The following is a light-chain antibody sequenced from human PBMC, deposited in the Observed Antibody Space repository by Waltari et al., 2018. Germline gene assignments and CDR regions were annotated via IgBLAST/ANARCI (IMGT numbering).Light chain of an antibody. CDR2: GTS. J-gene: IGKJ1*01. CDR1: QSISSSY. V-gene: IGKV3-20*01. Sequence: EIVLTQSPGTLSLSPGERATLPCRASQSISSSYLAWYQQTPGQSPRLLIYGTSSRATGIPDRFSGSGSGTDFTLTISRLEPEDFAVYHCQQYDTLPWTFGQGTKVEIK. CDR3: QQYDTLPWT.